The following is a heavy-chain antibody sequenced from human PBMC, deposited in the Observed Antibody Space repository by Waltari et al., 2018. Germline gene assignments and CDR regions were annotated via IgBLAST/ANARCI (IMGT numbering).Heavy chain of an antibody. J-gene: IGHJ3*02. V-gene: IGHV4-34*01. CDR3: ARDQQPDAFDI. Sequence: QVQLQQWGAGLLKPSETLSLTCAVSGGSFRGYSWSWIRQPPGKGLEWIGEINHSGSTNCNRPLKSRVTISEDTAKNQFALKLSSVTAAGTAVYYCARDQQPDAFDIWGQGTMVTVSS. CDR1: GGSFRGYS. CDR2: INHSGST. D-gene: IGHD6-13*01.